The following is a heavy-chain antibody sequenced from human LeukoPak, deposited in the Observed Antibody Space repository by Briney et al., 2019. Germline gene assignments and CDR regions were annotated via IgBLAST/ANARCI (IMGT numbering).Heavy chain of an antibody. CDR1: GGTFSSYA. CDR3: ASATGGFQYYFDY. V-gene: IGHV1-69*04. Sequence: SVKVSCKASGGTFSSYAISWVRQAPGQGLEWMGRIIPILGIANYAQKFQGRVTITADKSTSTAYMELSSLRSEDTAVYYCASATGGFQYYFDYWGQGTLVTVSS. J-gene: IGHJ4*02. CDR2: IIPILGIA.